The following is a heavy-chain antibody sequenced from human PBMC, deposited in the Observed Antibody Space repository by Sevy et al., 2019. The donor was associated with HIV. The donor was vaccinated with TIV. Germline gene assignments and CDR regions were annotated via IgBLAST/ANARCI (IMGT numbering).Heavy chain of an antibody. J-gene: IGHJ6*02. D-gene: IGHD1-1*01. CDR1: GGSSSGYY. CDR2: ISHRGST. Sequence: SETLSLTSAVSGGSSSGYYWAWIRQSPGKGLEWIGEISHRGSTKYNPSLKSRVSISVDTSKDQISLRLTSLTAADTAVYYCARGGIMATTEYGMDVWGQGTTVTVSS. CDR3: ARGGIMATTEYGMDV. V-gene: IGHV4-34*01.